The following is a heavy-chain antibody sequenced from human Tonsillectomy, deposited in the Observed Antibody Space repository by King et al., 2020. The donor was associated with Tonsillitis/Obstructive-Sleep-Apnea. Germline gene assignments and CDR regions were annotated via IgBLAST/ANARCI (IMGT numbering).Heavy chain of an antibody. V-gene: IGHV1-2*02. CDR2: ITPNSGGI. Sequence: HEQLVQSGAEVKKPGASVKVSCKASGYTFTDYHIHWVRQAPGQGLEWMGWITPNSGGIKYAQKFQGRVTVTRDTSISTAYMELSSLTSDDTAVYYCARVSVVGTLYYFDYWGQGPLVTVSS. CDR1: GYTFTDYH. J-gene: IGHJ4*02. D-gene: IGHD2-15*01. CDR3: ARVSVVGTLYYFDY.